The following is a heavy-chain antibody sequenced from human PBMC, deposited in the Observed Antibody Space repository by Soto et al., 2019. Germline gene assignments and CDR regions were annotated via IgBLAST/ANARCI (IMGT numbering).Heavy chain of an antibody. V-gene: IGHV3-30*18. J-gene: IGHJ4*02. D-gene: IGHD6-13*01. CDR3: AKTAYYRYSSSWYYFDY. Sequence: QVQLVESGGGVVQPGRSLRLSCAASGFTFSSYGMHWVRQAPGKGLEWVAVISYDGSNKYYADSVKGRFTISRDNSKNTLYLQMNSLRAEDTAVYYCAKTAYYRYSSSWYYFDYWGQGTLVTVSS. CDR2: ISYDGSNK. CDR1: GFTFSSYG.